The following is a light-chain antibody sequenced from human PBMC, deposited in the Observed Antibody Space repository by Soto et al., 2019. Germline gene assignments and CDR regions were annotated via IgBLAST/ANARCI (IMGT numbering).Light chain of an antibody. CDR3: QQYGSSIT. V-gene: IGKV3-20*01. Sequence: EIVLTQSPGTLSLSPGERATLSCRASQSVSSNYLAWYQQKPGQAPRLLIYGASSRATGIPDRFSGSGSGTDFTLTISRLEPEDFAVYYFQQYGSSITFGQGTRLEI. CDR2: GAS. J-gene: IGKJ5*01. CDR1: QSVSSNY.